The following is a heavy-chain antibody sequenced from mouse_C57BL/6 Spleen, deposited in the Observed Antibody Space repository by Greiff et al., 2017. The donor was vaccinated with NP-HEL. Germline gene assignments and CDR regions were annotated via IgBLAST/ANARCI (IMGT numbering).Heavy chain of an antibody. CDR3: ARGAPNWFFDY. D-gene: IGHD4-1*01. Sequence: VQLQQPGAELVRPGSSVKLSCKASGYTFTSYWMDWVKQRPGQGLEWIGNIYPSDSETHYNQKFKDKATLTVEKSSSTAYMQRSSLTSEDSAVYYCARGAPNWFFDYWGQGTTLTVSS. CDR1: GYTFTSYW. V-gene: IGHV1-61*01. CDR2: IYPSDSET. J-gene: IGHJ2*01.